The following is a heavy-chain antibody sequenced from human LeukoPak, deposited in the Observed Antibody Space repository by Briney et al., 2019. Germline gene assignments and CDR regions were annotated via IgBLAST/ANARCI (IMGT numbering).Heavy chain of an antibody. CDR2: ISSSSSYI. CDR3: AKSWNYEAVHYYYYMDV. Sequence: GGSLRLSCAASGFTFSSYSMNWVRQAPGKGLEWVSFISSSSSYIYYADSVKGRFTISRDNSKNTLYLQMNSLRAEDTAVYYCAKSWNYEAVHYYYYMDVWGKGTTVTVSS. CDR1: GFTFSSYS. D-gene: IGHD1-7*01. V-gene: IGHV3-21*04. J-gene: IGHJ6*03.